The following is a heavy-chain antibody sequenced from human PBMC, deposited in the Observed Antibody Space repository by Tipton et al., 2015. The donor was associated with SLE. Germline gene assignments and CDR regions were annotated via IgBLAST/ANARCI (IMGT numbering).Heavy chain of an antibody. CDR3: ARDRGVGYSSSYGY. CDR1: GFTFSSYS. J-gene: IGHJ4*02. CDR2: ISSSSYI. V-gene: IGHV3-21*03. D-gene: IGHD6-13*01. Sequence: SLRLSCAASGFTFSSYSMNWVRQAPGKGLEWVSSISSSSYIYYADSVKGRFTISRDNAKNSLYLQMNSLRAEDTAVYYCARDRGVGYSSSYGYWGQGTLVTVSS.